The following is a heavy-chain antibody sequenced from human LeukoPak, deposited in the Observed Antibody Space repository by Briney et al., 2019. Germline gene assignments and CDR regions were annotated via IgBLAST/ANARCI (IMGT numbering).Heavy chain of an antibody. CDR1: GGSISSSSYY. Sequence: PSETLSLTCTVSGGSISSSSYYWGWIRQPPGMGLEWIGFVYYSGTTNYNPSLKSRVTMSVDTSNNRFSLKLSSVTAADTALYYCARGGWAALDYWGQGTPVTVSS. D-gene: IGHD2-15*01. V-gene: IGHV4-61*05. J-gene: IGHJ4*02. CDR2: VYYSGTT. CDR3: ARGGWAALDY.